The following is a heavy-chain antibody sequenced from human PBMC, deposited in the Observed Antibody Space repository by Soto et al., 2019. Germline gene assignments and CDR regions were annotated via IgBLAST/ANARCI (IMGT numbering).Heavy chain of an antibody. Sequence: SETLSLTCTVSGAYVSDFSWSWIRQPAGKGLEWIGRITVNGITQYTPSFRSRVTMSMDTSRNQFSLNLQSATAADTALYYCARESGENWTYEAHWGQGTLVTAPQ. D-gene: IGHD1-7*01. CDR2: ITVNGIT. CDR3: ARESGENWTYEAH. J-gene: IGHJ1*01. CDR1: GAYVSDFS. V-gene: IGHV4-4*07.